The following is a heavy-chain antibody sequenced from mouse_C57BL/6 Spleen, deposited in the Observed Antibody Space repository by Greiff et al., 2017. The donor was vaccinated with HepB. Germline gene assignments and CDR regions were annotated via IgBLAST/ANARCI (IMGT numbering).Heavy chain of an antibody. CDR1: GYTFTSYW. V-gene: IGHV1-69*01. CDR2: IDPSDSYT. CDR3: ARNDYAMDY. J-gene: IGHJ4*01. Sequence: QVQLQQPGAELVMPGASVKLSCKASGYTFTSYWMHWVKQRPGQGLEWIGEIDPSDSYTNYNQKVKGKSTLNVDKSSSTAYMQLSSLTSEDSAVYYCARNDYAMDYWGQGTSVTVSS.